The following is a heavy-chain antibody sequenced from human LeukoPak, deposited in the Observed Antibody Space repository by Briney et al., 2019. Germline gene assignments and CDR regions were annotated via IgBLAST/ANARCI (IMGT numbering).Heavy chain of an antibody. CDR2: ISPRNGNP. V-gene: IGHV1-18*01. CDR3: ARDLNYVTLGYNILADVGYYFDY. CDR1: GYTFTMYG. J-gene: IGHJ4*02. Sequence: ASVKVSCKTSGYTFTMYGVSWVRQAPGRGLQWLGWISPRNGNPAYAQDLQGRVTMTTDTSTTTAYLELRSLRSDDTAIYYCARDLNYVTLGYNILADVGYYFDYWGQGSLVTVSS. D-gene: IGHD3-9*01.